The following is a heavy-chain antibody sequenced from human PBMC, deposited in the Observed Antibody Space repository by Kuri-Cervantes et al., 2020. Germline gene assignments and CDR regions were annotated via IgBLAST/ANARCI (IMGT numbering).Heavy chain of an antibody. Sequence: GESLKISCAASGFTFSSYSMNWVRQAPGKGLEWVSSISSSSSYIYYADSVKGRFTISRDNAKNSLYLQMNSLRAEDTAVYYCAKDLSSGWPDDAFDIWGQGTMVTVSS. J-gene: IGHJ3*02. CDR3: AKDLSSGWPDDAFDI. CDR1: GFTFSSYS. CDR2: ISSSSSYI. V-gene: IGHV3-21*01. D-gene: IGHD6-19*01.